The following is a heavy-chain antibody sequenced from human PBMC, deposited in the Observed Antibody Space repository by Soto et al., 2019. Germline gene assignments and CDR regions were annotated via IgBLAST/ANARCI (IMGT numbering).Heavy chain of an antibody. V-gene: IGHV5-51*01. Sequence: PGESLKISCKGSGYSFTIYWIGWVRQMPGKGLEWMGIIYPGDSDTRYSPSFQGQVTISADKSISTAYLQWSSLKASDTAMYYCARHSSYYYDSSGSNFDYWGQGTLVTVSS. CDR3: ARHSSYYYDSSGSNFDY. CDR2: IYPGDSDT. J-gene: IGHJ4*02. CDR1: GYSFTIYW. D-gene: IGHD3-22*01.